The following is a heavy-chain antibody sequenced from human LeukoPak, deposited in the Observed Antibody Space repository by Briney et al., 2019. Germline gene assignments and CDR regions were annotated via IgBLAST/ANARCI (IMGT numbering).Heavy chain of an antibody. D-gene: IGHD3-10*01. CDR3: ARDKFRGYFVY. Sequence: GGSLRLSCAASEFTVSTNYMNWVRQAPGKGLEWVSAIYSGGTTYYADSVKGRFTISRDTSKNTLYLQMNSLRAEDTAVYYCARDKFRGYFVYWGQGTLVTVSS. CDR1: EFTVSTNY. V-gene: IGHV3-66*01. CDR2: IYSGGTT. J-gene: IGHJ4*02.